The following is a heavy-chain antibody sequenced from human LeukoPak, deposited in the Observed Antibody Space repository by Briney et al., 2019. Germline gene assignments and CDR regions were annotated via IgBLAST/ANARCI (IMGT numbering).Heavy chain of an antibody. V-gene: IGHV3-20*04. D-gene: IGHD1-26*01. J-gene: IGHJ4*02. CDR2: INWNGGST. CDR3: ARDFNSGSYSAPFDY. Sequence: GGSLRLSCAASGFTFDDYGMSWVRQAPGKRLEWVSGINWNGGSTGYADSVKGRLTISRDNAKNSLYLQMNSLRAEDTALYYCARDFNSGSYSAPFDYWGQGTLVTVSS. CDR1: GFTFDDYG.